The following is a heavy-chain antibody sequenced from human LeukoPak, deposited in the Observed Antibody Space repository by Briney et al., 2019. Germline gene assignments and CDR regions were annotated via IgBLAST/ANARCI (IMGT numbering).Heavy chain of an antibody. J-gene: IGHJ4*02. CDR3: ARGHSRYVATSNFDY. D-gene: IGHD5-12*01. CDR2: INPNSGGT. Sequence: ASVKVSCKASGYTFTGYYMHWVRQAPGQGLEWMGWINPNSGGTNYAQKFQGGVTMTRDTSISTAYMELSRLRSDDTAVYYCARGHSRYVATSNFDYWGQGTLVTVSS. CDR1: GYTFTGYY. V-gene: IGHV1-2*02.